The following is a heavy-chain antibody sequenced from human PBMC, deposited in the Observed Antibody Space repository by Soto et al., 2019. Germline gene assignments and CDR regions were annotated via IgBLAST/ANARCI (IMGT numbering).Heavy chain of an antibody. CDR3: ARDDVLCDGGRCYGVPLDV. CDR1: GFTVSSKY. Sequence: GGSLRLSCAASGFTVSSKYMSWVRQAPGKGLEWVSLIQSGGPTYYADSVKGRFTISRDTSENTVHLQMDSLRAEDTAVYYCARDDVLCDGGRCYGVPLDVLGKGTTVTGSS. CDR2: IQSGGPT. J-gene: IGHJ6*04. D-gene: IGHD2-15*01. V-gene: IGHV3-66*01.